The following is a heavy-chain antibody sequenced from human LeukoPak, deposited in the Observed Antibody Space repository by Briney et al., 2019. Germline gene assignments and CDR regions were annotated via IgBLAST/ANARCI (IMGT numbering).Heavy chain of an antibody. V-gene: IGHV4-39*01. J-gene: IGHJ6*03. CDR2: IYYSGST. CDR3: ARQGPGYYYYYMDV. Sequence: SETLSLTCTVSGGSISSSSYYWGWIRQPPGKGLEWIGSIYYSGSTYYNPSLKSRVTISVDTSKNQFSLKLSSVTAADTAVYYCARQGPGYYYYYMDVWGKGTTVTVSS. D-gene: IGHD1-14*01. CDR1: GGSISSSSYY.